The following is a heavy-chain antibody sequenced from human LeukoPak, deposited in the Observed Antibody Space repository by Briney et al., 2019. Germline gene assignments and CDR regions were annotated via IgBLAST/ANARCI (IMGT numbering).Heavy chain of an antibody. CDR1: GGSISSYC. CDR3: ASNTGTVFDY. CDR2: VYYSGST. Sequence: SETLSLTCTVSGGSISSYCWSWIRQPPGKGLEWIGYVYYSGSTEYNPSLRSRVTISLERSKHQFSLKLTSVTAADTAVYYCASNTGTVFDYWGQGALVTVSS. V-gene: IGHV4-59*01. J-gene: IGHJ4*02. D-gene: IGHD7-27*01.